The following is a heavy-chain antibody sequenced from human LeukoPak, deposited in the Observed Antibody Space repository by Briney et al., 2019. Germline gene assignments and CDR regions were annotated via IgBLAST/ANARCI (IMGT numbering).Heavy chain of an antibody. CDR1: GFTFSSYW. J-gene: IGHJ4*02. V-gene: IGHV3-7*03. CDR3: AKDIAAGTGIDY. CDR2: IKEDGSEK. D-gene: IGHD6-6*01. Sequence: GGSLRVSCAASGFTFSSYWMSWVRQAPGKGLEWVANIKEDGSEKYYVDSVKGRFTISRDNSKNSLYLQMNSLRTEDTALYYCAKDIAAGTGIDYWGQGTLVTVSS.